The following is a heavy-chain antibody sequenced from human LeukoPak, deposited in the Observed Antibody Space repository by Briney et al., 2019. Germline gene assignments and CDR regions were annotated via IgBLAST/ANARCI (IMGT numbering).Heavy chain of an antibody. D-gene: IGHD4-17*01. CDR2: INPINGDT. J-gene: IGHJ4*02. V-gene: IGHV1-2*02. Sequence: ASVKVSCKASGYRFTDYYMHWVRQAPGQGLEWMGWINPINGDTIYAQKFRGGVTVTRDTSITTAYTELSRLRSDDTAVYYCASGDHRGGDYSSGNWGQGTLVTVSS. CDR1: GYRFTDYY. CDR3: ASGDHRGGDYSSGN.